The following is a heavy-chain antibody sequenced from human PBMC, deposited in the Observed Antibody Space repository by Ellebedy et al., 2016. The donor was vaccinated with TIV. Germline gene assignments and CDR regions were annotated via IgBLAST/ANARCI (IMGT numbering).Heavy chain of an antibody. V-gene: IGHV3-7*03. D-gene: IGHD3-22*01. CDR2: INQDGSRI. CDR1: GFTFNSYW. CDR3: VRDGAYGDYSPGYYGMDV. Sequence: GESLKISCAASGFTFNSYWMSRVRQAPGKGLEWVANINQDGSRIYYVDSVKGRFTISRDNAKNSVYLRMNTLRVEDTAVYHCVRDGAYGDYSPGYYGMDVWGQGTTVTVSS. J-gene: IGHJ6*02.